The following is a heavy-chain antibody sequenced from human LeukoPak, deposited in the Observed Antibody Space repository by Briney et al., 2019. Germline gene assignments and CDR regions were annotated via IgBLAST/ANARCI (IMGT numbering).Heavy chain of an antibody. CDR2: ISWNSGSI. D-gene: IGHD6-19*01. CDR3: AKDREGYSSTFDY. J-gene: IGHJ4*02. V-gene: IGHV3-9*01. CDR1: GFTFDDYA. Sequence: GGSLRLSCAASGFTFDDYAMHWVRQALGKGLEWVSGISWNSGSIGYADSVKGRFTISRDNAKNSLYLQMNSLGAEDTALYYCAKDREGYSSTFDYWGQGTLVTVSS.